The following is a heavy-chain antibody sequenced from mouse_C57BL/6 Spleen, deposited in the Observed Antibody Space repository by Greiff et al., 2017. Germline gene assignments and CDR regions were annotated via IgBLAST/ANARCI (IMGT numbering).Heavy chain of an antibody. J-gene: IGHJ4*01. Sequence: VQLQQSGAELVMPGASVKLSCKASGYTFTSYWMHWVKQRPGQGLEWIGEIDPSDSYTNYNQKFKGKSTLTVDKSSSTAYMQLSSLTSEDSAVYYCARRGPAYAMDYWGQGTSVTVSS. CDR3: ARRGPAYAMDY. CDR2: IDPSDSYT. CDR1: GYTFTSYW. D-gene: IGHD3-3*01. V-gene: IGHV1-69*01.